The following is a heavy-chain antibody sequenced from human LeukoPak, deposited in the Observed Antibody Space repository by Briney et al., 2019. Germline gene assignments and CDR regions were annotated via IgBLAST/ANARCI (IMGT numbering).Heavy chain of an antibody. V-gene: IGHV1-3*01. D-gene: IGHD4-17*01. CDR2: INAGNGNT. CDR1: GYSFSDYA. J-gene: IGHJ4*02. CDR3: ARGRWTATETTYYLDY. Sequence: ASVKVSCKASGYSFSDYAIQWVRQAPGQRLEWMGWINAGNGNTKYSQNFQGRGTITRDRSASTAYMELSSLRSEDTSIYYCARGRWTATETTYYLDYWGQGTLVTVSS.